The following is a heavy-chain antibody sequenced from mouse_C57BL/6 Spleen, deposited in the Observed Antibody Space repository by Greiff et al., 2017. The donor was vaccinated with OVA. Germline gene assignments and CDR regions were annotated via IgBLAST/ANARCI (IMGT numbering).Heavy chain of an antibody. CDR3: AKGQITTVVARTMDY. J-gene: IGHJ4*01. CDR2: IDPSASYT. Sequence: QVQLQQPGAELVRPGTSVTLSCKASGYTFTSYWMHWVKQRPGQGLEWIGVIDPSASYTNYNQKFKGKATLTVDTSSSTAYMQLSSLTSEDSAVYYCAKGQITTVVARTMDYWGQGTSVTVSS. CDR1: GYTFTSYW. D-gene: IGHD1-1*01. V-gene: IGHV1-59*01.